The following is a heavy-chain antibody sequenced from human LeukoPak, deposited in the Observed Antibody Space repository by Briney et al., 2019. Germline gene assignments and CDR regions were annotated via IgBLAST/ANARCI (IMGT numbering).Heavy chain of an antibody. D-gene: IGHD2-2*01. Sequence: ASVKVSCKASGYMFISYNMQWVRQAPGQGLEWMGMVSGSGVHTKYAQKFRDRVTMTSDTSTSTVYMELSSLTSDDTAVYYCARDQNYATDYWGQGTRVTV. CDR1: GYMFISYN. V-gene: IGHV1-46*03. J-gene: IGHJ4*02. CDR3: ARDQNYATDY. CDR2: VSGSGVHT.